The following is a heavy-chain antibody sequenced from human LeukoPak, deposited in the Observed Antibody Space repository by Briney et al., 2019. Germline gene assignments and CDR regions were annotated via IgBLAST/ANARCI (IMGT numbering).Heavy chain of an antibody. Sequence: GGSLRLSCAASGFTFSSYGMHWVRQAPGKGLEWVAVISYDGSNKYYADSVKGRFTISRDNSKNTLYLQMNSLRAEDTAVYYCAKERYFDWLLVVDYYYGMDVWGQGTTVTVSS. CDR1: GFTFSSYG. J-gene: IGHJ6*02. CDR3: AKERYFDWLLVVDYYYGMDV. CDR2: ISYDGSNK. V-gene: IGHV3-30*18. D-gene: IGHD3-9*01.